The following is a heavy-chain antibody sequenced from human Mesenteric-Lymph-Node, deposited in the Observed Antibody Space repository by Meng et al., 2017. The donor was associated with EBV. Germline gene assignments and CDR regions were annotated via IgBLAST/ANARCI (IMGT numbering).Heavy chain of an antibody. Sequence: QVPLGESGRGVVQPGRSLKLSCAASGFSFTTYSMHWVRQAPGKGLEWVAVIWYYGSNKFYADSVKGRFTISRDSSKNTLYLQMNSLRAEDTAMYYCAREKDSGWYQIGYWGQGTLVTVSS. D-gene: IGHD6-19*01. J-gene: IGHJ4*02. CDR1: GFSFTTYS. V-gene: IGHV3-30-3*01. CDR3: AREKDSGWYQIGY. CDR2: IWYYGSNK.